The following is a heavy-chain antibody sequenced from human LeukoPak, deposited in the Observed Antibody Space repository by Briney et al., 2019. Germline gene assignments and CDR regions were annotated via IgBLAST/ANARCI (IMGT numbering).Heavy chain of an antibody. V-gene: IGHV3-30-3*01. CDR2: ISHDGSNK. CDR1: GFTFSSYA. Sequence: GGSLRLSCAASGFTFSSYAMSWVRQAPGKGLEWVAVISHDGSNKYYADSVKGRFTISRDNSKNTLYLQMNSLRAEDTAVYYCARAGKSYCSGGSCYYFDYWGQGTLVTVSS. D-gene: IGHD2-15*01. J-gene: IGHJ4*02. CDR3: ARAGKSYCSGGSCYYFDY.